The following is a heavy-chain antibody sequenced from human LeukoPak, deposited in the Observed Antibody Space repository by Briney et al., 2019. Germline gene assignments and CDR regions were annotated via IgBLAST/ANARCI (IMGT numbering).Heavy chain of an antibody. V-gene: IGHV1-8*01. D-gene: IGHD6-13*01. J-gene: IGHJ5*02. CDR3: ARGNRVHNSSSWYGNNWFDP. CDR1: GYTFTSYD. Sequence: ASVKLSCNASGYTFTSYDINRVRQATGPGLEWMGWMNPNNGNRGYAQKFQGRVTMTRNTSISTAYMELSSLRSEDTAVYYCARGNRVHNSSSWYGNNWFDPWGQGTLVTVSS. CDR2: MNPNNGNR.